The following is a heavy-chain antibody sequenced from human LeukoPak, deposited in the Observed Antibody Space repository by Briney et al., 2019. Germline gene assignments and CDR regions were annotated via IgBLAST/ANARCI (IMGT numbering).Heavy chain of an antibody. CDR2: ISGSGGST. D-gene: IGHD4-17*01. Sequence: PGGSLRLSCAASGLTFSSYGMSWVRQAPGKGLEWVSAISGSGGSTYYADSVKGRFTISRDNSKNILYLQMNSLRAEDTAVYYCTKALPAIDYGVPEEETESYFDNGGQEPRVTVPS. CDR3: TKALPAIDYGVPEEETESYFDN. J-gene: IGHJ4*02. V-gene: IGHV3-23*01. CDR1: GLTFSSYG.